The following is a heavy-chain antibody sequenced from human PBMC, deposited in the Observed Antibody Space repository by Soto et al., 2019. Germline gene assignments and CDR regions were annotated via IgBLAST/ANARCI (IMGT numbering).Heavy chain of an antibody. D-gene: IGHD3-10*01. CDR3: ARDPGGSGSYWYDWFDP. CDR2: IYTSGST. CDR1: GGSISSYY. V-gene: IGHV4-4*07. Sequence: PSETLSLTCTVSGGSISSYYWSWIRQPAGKGLEWIGRIYTSGSTNYNPSLKSRVTMSVDTSKNQFSLKLSSVTAADTPVYYCARDPGGSGSYWYDWFDPWGQGTLVTVSS. J-gene: IGHJ5*02.